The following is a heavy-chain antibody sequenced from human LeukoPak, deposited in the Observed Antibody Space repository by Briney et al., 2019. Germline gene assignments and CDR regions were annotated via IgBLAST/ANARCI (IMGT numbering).Heavy chain of an antibody. D-gene: IGHD1-20*01. CDR2: LTGDGNT. CDR3: AKVKWKLIGYFDY. V-gene: IGHV3-23*01. J-gene: IGHJ4*02. Sequence: GGSLRLSCAASGFTFSSYAMSWVRQAPGKGLEWVSVLTGDGNTYYADSVKGRFTNSRDDSKNTLFLQMNSLRAEDTAVYFCAKVKWKLIGYFDYWGQGTLVTVSS. CDR1: GFTFSSYA.